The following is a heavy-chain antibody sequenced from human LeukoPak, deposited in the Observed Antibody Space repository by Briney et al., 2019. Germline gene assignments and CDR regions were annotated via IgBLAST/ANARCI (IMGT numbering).Heavy chain of an antibody. CDR2: ISAYNGNT. CDR1: GYTFTSYG. D-gene: IGHD6-19*01. Sequence: ASVKVSCKASGYTFTSYGISWVRQAPGQGLEWMGWISAYNGNTNYAQKLQGRVAMTTDTSTSTAYMELRSLRSDDTAVYYCARGSSGWYAEYFQHWGQGTLVTVSS. CDR3: ARGSSGWYAEYFQH. V-gene: IGHV1-18*01. J-gene: IGHJ1*01.